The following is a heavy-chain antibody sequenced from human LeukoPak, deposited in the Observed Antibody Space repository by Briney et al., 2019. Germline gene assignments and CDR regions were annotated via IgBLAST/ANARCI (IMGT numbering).Heavy chain of an antibody. V-gene: IGHV3-23*01. J-gene: IGHJ4*02. D-gene: IGHD5-24*01. Sequence: GGSLRLSCAASGFTFSSYAMSWVRQAPGKELEWVSAISGSGGSTYYADSVKGRFTISRDNSKNTLYLQMNSLRADDTAVYYCAKSGYNRFDYWGQGTLVTVSS. CDR3: AKSGYNRFDY. CDR2: ISGSGGST. CDR1: GFTFSSYA.